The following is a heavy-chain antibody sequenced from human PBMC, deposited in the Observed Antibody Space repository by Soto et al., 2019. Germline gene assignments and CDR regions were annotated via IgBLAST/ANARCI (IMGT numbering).Heavy chain of an antibody. CDR3: ARGPYDYVWGSDPPHFDY. CDR2: ISSSGSTI. V-gene: IGHV3-11*01. Sequence: GGSLRLSCAASGFTFSDYYMSWIRQAPGKGLEWVSYISSSGSTIYYADSVKGRFTNSRDNAKNSLYLQMNSLRAEDTAVYYCARGPYDYVWGSDPPHFDYWGQGTLVTVSS. J-gene: IGHJ4*02. CDR1: GFTFSDYY. D-gene: IGHD3-16*02.